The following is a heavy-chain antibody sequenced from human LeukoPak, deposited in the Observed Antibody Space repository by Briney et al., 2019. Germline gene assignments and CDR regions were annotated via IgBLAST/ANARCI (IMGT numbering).Heavy chain of an antibody. J-gene: IGHJ6*02. V-gene: IGHV3-7*05. Sequence: PGGSLRLSCAASGLTLSRHWMSWVRQAPGKGLEWVANINEDGSQKHHVDSVKGRFSISRDNAKNSLNLQMNSLRAEDTAVYYCARGPYDMDVWGQGTPVTVSS. CDR1: GLTLSRHW. CDR3: ARGPYDMDV. CDR2: INEDGSQK.